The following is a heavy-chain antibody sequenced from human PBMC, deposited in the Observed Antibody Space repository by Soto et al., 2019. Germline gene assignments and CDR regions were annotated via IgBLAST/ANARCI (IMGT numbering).Heavy chain of an antibody. CDR2: IDPRDSQT. Sequence: PVESLKICCTVFGYTFTTFGVIWVLQMPGKGLEWMGRIDPRDSQTNYSPSFQGHVTISVDKSISTAYLQWDSLRAEDTALYYCARDVWSRASGPPDSWGQGTLVTVSS. D-gene: IGHD3-10*01. V-gene: IGHV5-10-1*01. CDR3: ARDVWSRASGPPDS. CDR1: GYTFTTFG. J-gene: IGHJ4*02.